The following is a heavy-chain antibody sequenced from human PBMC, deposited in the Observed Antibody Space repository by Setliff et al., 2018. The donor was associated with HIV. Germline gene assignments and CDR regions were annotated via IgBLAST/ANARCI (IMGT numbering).Heavy chain of an antibody. Sequence: SLTCIVSSGSIHSGSYYWIWIRQPVGKGLEWIGRIYTSGSTDYNPSLKSRFAISVDTSKNHFSLNLTSVTAADTALYFCARQPPLSVLQVWFDDYWGQGRLVAVSA. V-gene: IGHV4-61*02. CDR2: IYTSGST. CDR3: ARQPPLSVLQVWFDDY. D-gene: IGHD3-10*01. CDR1: SGSIHSGSYY. J-gene: IGHJ4*02.